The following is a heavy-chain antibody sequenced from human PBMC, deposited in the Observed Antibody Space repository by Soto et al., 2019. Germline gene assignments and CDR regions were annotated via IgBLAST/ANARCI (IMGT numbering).Heavy chain of an antibody. CDR1: GFTFSSYA. J-gene: IGHJ6*02. V-gene: IGHV3-30-3*01. CDR2: ISYDGSNK. CDR3: ARDNRIQLWFEPPAPARSYYYYGMDV. Sequence: QVQLVESGGGVVQPGRSLRLSCAASGFTFSSYAMHWVRQAPGKGLEWVAVISYDGSNKYYADSVKGRFTISRDNSKNTLYQLMNSLRAEDTAVYYCARDNRIQLWFEPPAPARSYYYYGMDVWGQGTTVTVSS. D-gene: IGHD5-18*01.